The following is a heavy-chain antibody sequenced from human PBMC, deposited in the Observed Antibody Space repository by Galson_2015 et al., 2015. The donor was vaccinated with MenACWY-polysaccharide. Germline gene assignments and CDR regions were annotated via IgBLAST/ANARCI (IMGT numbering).Heavy chain of an antibody. CDR3: ARAYCDRTTCYGMDR. CDR2: ISYDGSNK. Sequence: SLRLSCAASGFTFSTYAIHWVRQAPGKGLEWVAVISYDGSNKYFADSVMGRSTISRDNSRNTLYLQMNSLTLEDTAVYYCARAYCDRTTCYGMDRCSQGATATV. CDR1: GFTFSTYA. J-gene: IGHJ6*02. D-gene: IGHD2-2*01. V-gene: IGHV3-30-3*01.